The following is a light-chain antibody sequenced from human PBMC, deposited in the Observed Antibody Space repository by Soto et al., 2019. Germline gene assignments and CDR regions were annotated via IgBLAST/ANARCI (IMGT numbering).Light chain of an antibody. CDR3: QSYDSSLNGWV. Sequence: QSVLTQPPSVSGAPGQRVTISCTGSSSNIGAGYDVHWYQQLPGTAPKLLIYGNNNRPSGVPDRFSGSKSGTSASLAITGLQAEDEADYYCQSYDSSLNGWVFGGGTSSPS. J-gene: IGLJ3*02. CDR1: SSNIGAGYD. V-gene: IGLV1-40*01. CDR2: GNN.